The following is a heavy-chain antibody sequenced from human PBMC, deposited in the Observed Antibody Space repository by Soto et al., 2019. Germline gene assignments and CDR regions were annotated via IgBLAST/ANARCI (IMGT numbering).Heavy chain of an antibody. D-gene: IGHD6-19*01. CDR1: GGSISSYY. V-gene: IGHV4-59*01. CDR3: ARDLEYSSGWYSWFDP. J-gene: IGHJ5*02. Sequence: QVQLQESGPGLVKPSETLSLTCTVSGGSISSYYWSWIRQPPGKGLEWIGYIYYSGSTNYNPSLKSRVTISVDTSKNQFSLKLSSVTAADTAVYYCARDLEYSSGWYSWFDPWGQGTLVTVSS. CDR2: IYYSGST.